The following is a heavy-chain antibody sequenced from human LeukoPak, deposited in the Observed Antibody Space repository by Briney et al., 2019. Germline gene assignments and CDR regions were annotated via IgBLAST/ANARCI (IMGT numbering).Heavy chain of an antibody. CDR2: ISWNSGSI. V-gene: IGHV3-9*01. J-gene: IGHJ4*02. Sequence: PGGSLRLSCAASGFTFDDYAMHWVRQAPGKGLEWVSGISWNSGSIGYADSVKGRFTISRDNAKNSLYLQMNSLRAEDTALYYCAKDINSAARYYFDYWGQGTLVTVSS. D-gene: IGHD4-23*01. CDR3: AKDINSAARYYFDY. CDR1: GFTFDDYA.